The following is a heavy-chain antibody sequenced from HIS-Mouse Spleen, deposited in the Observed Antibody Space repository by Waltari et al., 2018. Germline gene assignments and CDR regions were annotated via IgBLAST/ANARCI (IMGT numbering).Heavy chain of an antibody. D-gene: IGHD4-4*01. J-gene: IGHJ1*01. V-gene: IGHV1-2*02. CDR2: INPNSGGT. CDR3: AMTTVTAEYFQH. Sequence: QVQLVQSGAEVKKPGASVKVSCKASGYTFTGYYMHWVRQAPGQGLEWMGWINPNSGGTNYEQKFQGRVTMTRDTSISTAYMELSRLRSDDTAVYYCAMTTVTAEYFQHWGQGTLVTVSS. CDR1: GYTFTGYY.